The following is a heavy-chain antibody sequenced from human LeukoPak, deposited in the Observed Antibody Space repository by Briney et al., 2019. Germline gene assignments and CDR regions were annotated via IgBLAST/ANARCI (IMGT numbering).Heavy chain of an antibody. Sequence: SQTLSLTCTVSGGSISSGGYYWSWIRQHPGKGLEWIGYIYYSGSTNYNPSLKSRVTISVDTSKNQFSLKLSSVTAADTAVYYCARGRPIGVERRHAAGRSSPNITGTKYYFDYWGQGTLVTVSS. V-gene: IGHV4-31*03. J-gene: IGHJ4*02. CDR1: GGSISSGGYY. CDR3: ARGRPIGVERRHAAGRSSPNITGTKYYFDY. CDR2: IYYSGST. D-gene: IGHD1/OR15-1a*01.